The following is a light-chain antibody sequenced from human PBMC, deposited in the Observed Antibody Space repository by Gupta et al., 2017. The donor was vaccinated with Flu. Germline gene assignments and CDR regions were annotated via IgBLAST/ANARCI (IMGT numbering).Light chain of an antibody. CDR2: DGT. CDR1: SSDVGAYNY. Sequence: QSARPPPASVSGSRGQWNTIFCTGTSSDVGAYNYVSWYQQYPGTPPKLLVDDGTASLSDRLSASKSGNTASLTISDPLDAAEAHYYCLSYTTSVTLVFGGGTKLTVL. CDR3: LSYTTSVTLV. J-gene: IGLJ2*01. V-gene: IGLV2-14*03.